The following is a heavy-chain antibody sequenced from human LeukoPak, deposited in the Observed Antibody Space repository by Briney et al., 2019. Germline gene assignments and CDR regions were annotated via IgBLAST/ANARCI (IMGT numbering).Heavy chain of an antibody. D-gene: IGHD6-13*01. J-gene: IGHJ4*02. CDR1: GFTFSSYG. Sequence: GRSLRLSCAASGFTFSSYGMHWVRQAPGKGLEWVAVIWYDGSNKYYADSVKGRFTISRDNSKNTLYLQMNSLRAEDTAVYYCARDLVSWSIDYWGQGTLVTVSS. V-gene: IGHV3-33*01. CDR2: IWYDGSNK. CDR3: ARDLVSWSIDY.